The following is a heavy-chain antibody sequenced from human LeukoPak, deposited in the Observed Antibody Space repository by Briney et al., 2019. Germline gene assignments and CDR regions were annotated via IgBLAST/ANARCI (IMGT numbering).Heavy chain of an antibody. CDR3: ARESKQTEVQLFDY. J-gene: IGHJ4*01. CDR2: IYYSGST. V-gene: IGHV4-59*01. CDR1: GGSISSYY. Sequence: SETLSLICTASGGSISSYYWRWIRQPPGKELEWIGYIYYSGSTNYNPSLKSRVTISVDTSKNQFSLKLSSVTAADTAVYYCARESKQTEVQLFDYWGHGTLVTVSS. D-gene: IGHD2-2*01.